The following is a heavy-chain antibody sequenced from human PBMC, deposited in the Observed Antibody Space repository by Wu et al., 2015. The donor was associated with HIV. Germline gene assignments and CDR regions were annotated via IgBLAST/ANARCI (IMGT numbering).Heavy chain of an antibody. CDR2: IIPLFGVA. V-gene: IGHV1-69*05. CDR1: GGTFSSFS. CDR3: ARGFSSTWYDHFDL. Sequence: VQLVQSGAEVKKPGSSMKLSCKASGGTFSSFSINWVRQAPGQGLEWTGGIIPLFGVATYAPRFQGRATITSDESTSTAYMEVTGLRYEDTAVYYCARGFSSTWYDHFDLWGQGNAGHRLL. J-gene: IGHJ4*02. D-gene: IGHD6-13*01.